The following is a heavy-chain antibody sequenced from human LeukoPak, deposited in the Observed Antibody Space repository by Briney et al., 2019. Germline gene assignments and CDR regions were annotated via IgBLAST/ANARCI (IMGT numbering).Heavy chain of an antibody. J-gene: IGHJ4*02. D-gene: IGHD1-26*01. CDR1: GGTFSSYA. CDR2: IIPIFGTA. V-gene: IGHV1-69*05. Sequence: SVKVSCKASGGTFSSYAISWVRQAPGQGLEWMGGIIPIFGTANYAQKFQGRVTITTDESTGTAYMELSSLRSDDTAVYYCARGFRDGTEHYSRCFDSWGQGTLVTVSS. CDR3: ARGFRDGTEHYSRCFDS.